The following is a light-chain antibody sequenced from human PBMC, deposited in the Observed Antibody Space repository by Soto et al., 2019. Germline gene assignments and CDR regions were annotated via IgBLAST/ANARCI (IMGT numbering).Light chain of an antibody. CDR2: GAS. CDR1: QSVSSNY. J-gene: IGKJ4*01. V-gene: IGKV3-20*01. Sequence: EIVLTQSPGTLSLSPGERATLSCRATQSVSSNYLAWYQQKSGQAPRLLIYGASSRATGIPDRFSGGGSGTDFTLTISDVQPEDFALYYCHQRQSWPRTFGGGTKVDIK. CDR3: HQRQSWPRT.